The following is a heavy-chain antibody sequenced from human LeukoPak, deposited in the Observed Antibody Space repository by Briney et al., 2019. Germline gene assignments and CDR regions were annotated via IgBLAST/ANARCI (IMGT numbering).Heavy chain of an antibody. V-gene: IGHV4-4*07. CDR2: IYTSGST. Sequence: SETLSLTCTVSGGSISSYYWSWIRQPAGKGLEWIGRIYTSGSTNYNPSLKSRVTMSVDTSKNQSSLKLSSVTAADTAVYYCARDKSLEWSSDAFDIWGQGTMVTVSS. D-gene: IGHD3-3*01. J-gene: IGHJ3*02. CDR3: ARDKSLEWSSDAFDI. CDR1: GGSISSYY.